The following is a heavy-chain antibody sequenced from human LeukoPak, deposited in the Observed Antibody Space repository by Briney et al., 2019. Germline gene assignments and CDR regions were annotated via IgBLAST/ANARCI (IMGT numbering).Heavy chain of an antibody. J-gene: IGHJ4*02. Sequence: SETLSLTCAVSGYSLSSGYYWGWFRQPPGKGLEWIGSIYDSGSTHYNPSLKSRVTISVDTSKNQFSLKLSSVTVADTAVYYCARGYSSSWYGDYWGQGTLVTVSS. CDR1: GYSLSSGYY. V-gene: IGHV4-38-2*01. CDR3: ARGYSSSWYGDY. D-gene: IGHD6-13*01. CDR2: IYDSGST.